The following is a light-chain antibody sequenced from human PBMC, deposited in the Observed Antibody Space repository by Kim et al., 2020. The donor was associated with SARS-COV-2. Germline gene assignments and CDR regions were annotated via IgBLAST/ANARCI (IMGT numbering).Light chain of an antibody. Sequence: EIVLTQSPGTLSLSPGERATLSCRASQSVTSNYLSLYQQKPGQPPILLTYGASSRATGIPDRFSGTGSGTDFILTISRLGPGDFSVYYCQQYGSSPRTFGQGTKVDIK. CDR1: QSVTSNY. CDR2: GAS. CDR3: QQYGSSPRT. J-gene: IGKJ1*01. V-gene: IGKV3-20*01.